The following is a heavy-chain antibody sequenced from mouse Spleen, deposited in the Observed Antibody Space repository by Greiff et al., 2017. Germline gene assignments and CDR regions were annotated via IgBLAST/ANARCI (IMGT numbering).Heavy chain of an antibody. D-gene: IGHD2-13*01. Sequence: EVKVEESGGGLVKPGGSLKLSCAASGFTFSSYAMSWVRQTPEKRLEWVAAINSNGGSTYYPDTVKDRFTISRDNAKNTLYLQMSSLRSEDTAVYDYARRSTFYYGDYGDYFDYWGQGTTLTVSS. J-gene: IGHJ2*01. CDR1: GFTFSSYA. CDR3: ARRSTFYYGDYGDYFDY. V-gene: IGHV5-6-2*01. CDR2: INSNGGST.